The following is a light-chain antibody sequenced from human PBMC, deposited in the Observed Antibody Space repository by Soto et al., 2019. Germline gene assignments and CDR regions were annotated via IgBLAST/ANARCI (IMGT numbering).Light chain of an antibody. J-gene: IGKJ2*01. CDR3: MQATQSYT. V-gene: IGKV2-24*01. CDR2: KIS. Sequence: DIVLTQTRLSSPVTLGQPASISCRSSQSLVHIDGNTYFNWLQQRPGQPPRLLIYKISNRFPGVPDRFSGSGAGTDFTLKICRVEAEDVGVYYCMQATQSYTFGQGTRLEIK. CDR1: QSLVHIDGNTY.